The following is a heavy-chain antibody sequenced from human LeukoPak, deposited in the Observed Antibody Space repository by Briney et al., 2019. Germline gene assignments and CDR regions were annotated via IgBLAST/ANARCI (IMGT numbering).Heavy chain of an antibody. CDR3: AKLITGTTQDAFDI. Sequence: GGSLRLSCAASGFTVSSNYMSWVRQAPGKGLEWVSVIYSGGSTYYADSVKGRFTISRDNSKNTLYLQMNSLRAEDTAVYYCAKLITGTTQDAFDIWGQGTMVTVSS. CDR1: GFTVSSNY. D-gene: IGHD1-7*01. CDR2: IYSGGST. V-gene: IGHV3-66*04. J-gene: IGHJ3*02.